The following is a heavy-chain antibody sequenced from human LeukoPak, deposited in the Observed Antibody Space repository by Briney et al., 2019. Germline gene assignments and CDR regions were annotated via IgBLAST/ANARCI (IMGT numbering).Heavy chain of an antibody. D-gene: IGHD5-18*01. CDR1: GFTFTSSS. Sequence: SVKVSCKASGFTFTSSSIQWIRQARGQRLEWIGWTVGDSTDTYYAQRFQERVTIARDMSTSTAHLELSSLRSEDTAVYYCAADPDTTMAFDCWGQGTLVTVSS. CDR3: AADPDTTMAFDC. J-gene: IGHJ4*02. CDR2: TVGDSTDT. V-gene: IGHV1-58*02.